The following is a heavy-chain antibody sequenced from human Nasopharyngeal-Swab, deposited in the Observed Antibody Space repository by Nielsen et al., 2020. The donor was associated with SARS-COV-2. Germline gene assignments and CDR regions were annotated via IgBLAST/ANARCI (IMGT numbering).Heavy chain of an antibody. J-gene: IGHJ4*02. CDR3: ARDRSETAMAIFDY. Sequence: ASVKVSCKASGYTFRHHYIHWVRQAPGQGLEWVGRINPDSGGRNYALRFQGRVTMPRDTSISTAYMELSRLRSDDTAVYYCARDRSETAMAIFDYWGQGTLVTVSS. CDR1: GYTFRHHY. CDR2: INPDSGGR. D-gene: IGHD5-18*01. V-gene: IGHV1-2*06.